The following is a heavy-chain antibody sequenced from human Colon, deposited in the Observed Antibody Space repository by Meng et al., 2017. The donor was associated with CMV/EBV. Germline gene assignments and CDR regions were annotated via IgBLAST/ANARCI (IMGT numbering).Heavy chain of an antibody. V-gene: IGHV3-30-3*01. CDR2: ISYDGSNK. D-gene: IGHD1-26*01. J-gene: IGHJ4*02. CDR1: GFTFSSYA. CDR3: ARGSISGVTYWEY. Sequence: GESLKISCAASGFTFSSYAMHWVRQAPGKGLEWVAVISYDGSNKYYADSVKGRFTISRDNSKNTLYLQMNSLRAEDTAVYYCARGSISGVTYWEYWGRGTLVTVSS.